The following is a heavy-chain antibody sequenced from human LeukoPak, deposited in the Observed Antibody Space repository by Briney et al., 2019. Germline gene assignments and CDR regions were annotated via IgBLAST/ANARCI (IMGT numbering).Heavy chain of an antibody. CDR1: GGSISNNNYY. CDR2: IYYSGSP. D-gene: IGHD5-24*01. CDR3: ARHRSDGSYPLDY. V-gene: IGHV4-39*01. J-gene: IGHJ4*02. Sequence: PSETLSLTCTVSGGSISNNNYYWAWIRQPPGKGLECIGSIYYSGSPYYNLSLKSRVTISVDTSKNQFSLKLTSVTAADTAVYYCARHRSDGSYPLDYWGQGALVTVSS.